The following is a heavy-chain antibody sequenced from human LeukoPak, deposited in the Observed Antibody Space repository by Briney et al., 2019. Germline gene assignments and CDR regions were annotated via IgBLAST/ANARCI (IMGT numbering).Heavy chain of an antibody. D-gene: IGHD6-19*01. CDR2: ISAYNGNT. CDR3: ARDLQYSSGWYPTGADY. Sequence: ASVKVSCKASGYTFTSYGTSWVRQAPGQGLEWMGWISAYNGNTNYAQKLQGRVTMTTDTSTSTAYMELRSLRSDDTAVYYCARDLQYSSGWYPTGADYWGQGTLVTVSS. J-gene: IGHJ4*02. V-gene: IGHV1-18*01. CDR1: GYTFTSYG.